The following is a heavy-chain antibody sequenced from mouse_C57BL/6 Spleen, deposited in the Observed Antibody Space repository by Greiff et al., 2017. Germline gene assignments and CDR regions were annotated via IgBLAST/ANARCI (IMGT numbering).Heavy chain of an antibody. D-gene: IGHD2-2*01. V-gene: IGHV1-26*01. J-gene: IGHJ4*01. CDR2: INPNTGGT. CDR3: ARGALWLRHAMDY. Sequence: VQLQQSGPELVKPGASVKISCKASGYTFTDYYMNWVKQSHGKSLEWIGDINPNTGGTSYNQKFKGKATLTVDKSSSTAYMELRSLTSEDSAVYYCARGALWLRHAMDYWGQGTSVTVSS. CDR1: GYTFTDYY.